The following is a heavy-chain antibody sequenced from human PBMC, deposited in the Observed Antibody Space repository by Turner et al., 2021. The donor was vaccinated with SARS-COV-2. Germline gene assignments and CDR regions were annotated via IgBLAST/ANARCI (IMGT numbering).Heavy chain of an antibody. Sequence: QVQLVESGGGVVQPGRSLRLSCAASGFTFSSYDMHWVRQAPGKGLEWVAVIWYDGSNKYYADSVKGRFTISRDNSKNTLYLQMNSLRAEDTAVYYCARQTDSSTWQTYYFDYWGQGTLVTVS. CDR2: IWYDGSNK. CDR1: GFTFSSYD. V-gene: IGHV3-33*01. D-gene: IGHD6-13*01. J-gene: IGHJ4*02. CDR3: ARQTDSSTWQTYYFDY.